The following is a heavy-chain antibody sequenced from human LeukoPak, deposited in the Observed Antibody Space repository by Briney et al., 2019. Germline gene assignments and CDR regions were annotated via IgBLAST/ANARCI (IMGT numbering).Heavy chain of an antibody. CDR3: AREVGYSYGYYNDY. CDR1: GHTFTSYA. CDR2: INAGNGNT. J-gene: IGHJ4*02. D-gene: IGHD5-18*01. Sequence: ASVKVSCKASGHTFTSYAMHWVRQAPGQRLEWMGWINAGNGNTKYSQKFQGRVTITRDASASTAYMELSSLRSEDTAVYYCAREVGYSYGYYNDYWGQGTLVTVSS. V-gene: IGHV1-3*01.